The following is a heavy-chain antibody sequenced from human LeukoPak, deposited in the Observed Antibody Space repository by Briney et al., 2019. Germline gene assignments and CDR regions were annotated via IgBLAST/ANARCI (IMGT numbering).Heavy chain of an antibody. CDR3: AVTTVTNTGDY. CDR1: GFSFSNAW. Sequence: GGSLRLSCAASGFSFSNAWMNWVRQAPGKGLEWVSVIYSGGSTYYADSVKGRFTISRDNSKNTLYLQMNSLRAEDTAVYYCAVTTVTNTGDYWGQGTLVTVSS. D-gene: IGHD4-17*01. V-gene: IGHV3-53*01. J-gene: IGHJ4*02. CDR2: IYSGGST.